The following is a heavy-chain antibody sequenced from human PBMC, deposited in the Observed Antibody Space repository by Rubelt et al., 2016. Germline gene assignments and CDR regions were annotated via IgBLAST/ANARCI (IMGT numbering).Heavy chain of an antibody. CDR1: GVSISSGNW. D-gene: IGHD4-17*01. CDR2: IYYSGSA. CDR3: ARHAFIVTTGSCWDY. Sequence: QVQLQESGPRLVEPSWTLSLTCAVSGVSISSGNWWSWIRQPPGKGLAWIGSIYYSGSAYYNPSLRSLVTISVDTSKNQFSLRLNSVTAADTAVYYCARHAFIVTTGSCWDYWGQGALLAVSS. J-gene: IGHJ4*02. V-gene: IGHV4-38-2*01.